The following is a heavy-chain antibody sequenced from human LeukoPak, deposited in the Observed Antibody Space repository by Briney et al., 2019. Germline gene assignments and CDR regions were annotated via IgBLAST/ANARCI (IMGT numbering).Heavy chain of an antibody. V-gene: IGHV3-23*01. D-gene: IGHD7-27*01. CDR3: AKDNWGFYYYYYYMDV. CDR1: GFTFSSYA. Sequence: GGSLRLSCAASGFTFSSYAMSWVRQAPGKGLEWVSAISGSGGSTYYADSVKGRFTISRGNSKNTLYLQMNSLRAEDTAVYYCAKDNWGFYYYYYYMDVWGKGTTVTVSS. J-gene: IGHJ6*03. CDR2: ISGSGGST.